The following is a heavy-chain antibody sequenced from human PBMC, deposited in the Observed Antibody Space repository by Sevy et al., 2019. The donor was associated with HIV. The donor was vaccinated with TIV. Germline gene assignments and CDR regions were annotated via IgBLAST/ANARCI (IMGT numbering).Heavy chain of an antibody. J-gene: IGHJ4*02. CDR1: GFIFSDYY. D-gene: IGHD5-12*01. CDR2: ITSSGNTK. V-gene: IGHV3-11*01. CDR3: ARVLRPYSDYDRGGYFDY. Sequence: GGSLRLSCAASGFIFSDYYMSWIRQTPGKGLEWVSYITSSGNTKYFADSVKGRFTISRDNAKNQLYLQMNSLRAEDTAVYYCARVLRPYSDYDRGGYFDYWGQGTLVTVSS.